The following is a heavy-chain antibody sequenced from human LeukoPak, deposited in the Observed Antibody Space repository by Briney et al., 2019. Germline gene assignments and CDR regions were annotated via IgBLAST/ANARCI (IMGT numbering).Heavy chain of an antibody. CDR1: GGTFSSYA. Sequence: SVKVSCKASGGTFSSYAISWVRQAPGQGLEWMGRIIPILGIANYAQKFQGRVTITADKSTSTAYMERSSLRSEDTAVYYCARDPLAYCGGDCLEYYFDYWGQGTLVTVSS. CDR2: IIPILGIA. V-gene: IGHV1-69*04. J-gene: IGHJ4*02. D-gene: IGHD2-21*02. CDR3: ARDPLAYCGGDCLEYYFDY.